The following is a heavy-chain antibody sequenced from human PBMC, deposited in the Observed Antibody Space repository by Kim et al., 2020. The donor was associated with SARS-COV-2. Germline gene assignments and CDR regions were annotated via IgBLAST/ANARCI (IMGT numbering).Heavy chain of an antibody. J-gene: IGHJ4*02. CDR2: TYYRSKWSS. V-gene: IGHV6-1*01. CDR3: VRYSGWYYFDY. D-gene: IGHD6-19*01. Sequence: SQTLSLTCVISGDSLSSNTVAWSWIRQSPSSGLEWLGRTYYRSKWSSDYAVSVKSRIIINADPSKNQFSLHLNSVTPDDTATYYCVRYSGWYYFDYWGQGTLVNVSS. CDR1: GDSLSSNTVA.